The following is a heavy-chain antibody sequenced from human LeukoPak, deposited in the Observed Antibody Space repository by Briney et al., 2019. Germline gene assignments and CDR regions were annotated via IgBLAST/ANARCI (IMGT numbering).Heavy chain of an antibody. D-gene: IGHD3-16*02. V-gene: IGHV1-18*01. CDR1: GYTFTSYG. CDR3: ARKISGYVWGSYRYTNHYGMDV. J-gene: IGHJ6*02. Sequence: GASVKVSCKASGYTFTSYGISWVRQAPGQGLEWMGWISAYNGNTNYAQKLQGRVTMTTDTSTSTAYMELRSLRSDDTAVYYCARKISGYVWGSYRYTNHYGMDVWGQGTTVTVSS. CDR2: ISAYNGNT.